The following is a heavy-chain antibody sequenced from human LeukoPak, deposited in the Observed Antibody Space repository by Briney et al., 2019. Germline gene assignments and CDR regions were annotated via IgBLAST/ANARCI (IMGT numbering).Heavy chain of an antibody. CDR2: FDPEDGET. Sequence: GASVKVSCKVSGYTLTELSMHWVRQAPGKGLEWMGGFDPEDGETIYAQKFQGRVTMTEDTSTDTAYMELSSLRFEDTAVYYCATALLYYYDSSGYNFDYWGQGTLVTVSS. V-gene: IGHV1-24*01. CDR1: GYTLTELS. J-gene: IGHJ4*02. D-gene: IGHD3-22*01. CDR3: ATALLYYYDSSGYNFDY.